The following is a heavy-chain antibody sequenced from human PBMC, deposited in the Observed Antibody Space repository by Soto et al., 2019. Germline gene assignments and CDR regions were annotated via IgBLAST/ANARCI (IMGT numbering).Heavy chain of an antibody. V-gene: IGHV3-23*01. D-gene: IGHD6-6*01. Sequence: PGGSMRLSCAASGFTFNSYAMSWVRQDPGKGLEWVSAISGSGGSTYYADSVKGRFTISRDNSKNTLYLQMNSLRAEDTAVYYCAKYSSSSYYYYGMDVWGQGTTVTVSS. CDR3: AKYSSSSYYYYGMDV. J-gene: IGHJ6*02. CDR1: GFTFNSYA. CDR2: ISGSGGST.